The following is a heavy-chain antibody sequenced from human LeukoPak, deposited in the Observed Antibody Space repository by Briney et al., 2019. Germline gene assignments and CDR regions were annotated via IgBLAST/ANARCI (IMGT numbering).Heavy chain of an antibody. Sequence: GGSLRVSCAASGFTFTSNDMSRVRQAPGKGLEWVSVITVSGGSTYYADSVKGRFTISRDNSKNILYLTMNSLRAEDTAVYYGAKGGLLVYWGQGTLVTV. D-gene: IGHD2-15*01. CDR1: GFTFTSND. CDR2: ITVSGGST. CDR3: AKGGLLVY. V-gene: IGHV3-23*01. J-gene: IGHJ4*02.